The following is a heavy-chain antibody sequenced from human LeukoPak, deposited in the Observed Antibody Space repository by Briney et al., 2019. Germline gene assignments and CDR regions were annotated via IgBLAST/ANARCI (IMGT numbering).Heavy chain of an antibody. D-gene: IGHD3-3*01. CDR3: ARESLPTYYDFWSGYYRSYYFDY. CDR2: IRFDGSYK. V-gene: IGHV3-30*02. J-gene: IGHJ4*02. Sequence: GGSLRLSCAASGFTFSSYGMHWVRQAPGKGLEWVAFIRFDGSYKDYADSVKGRFTISRDKSKNTLYLQMNSLRAEDTAVYYCARESLPTYYDFWSGYYRSYYFDYWGQGTLVTVSS. CDR1: GFTFSSYG.